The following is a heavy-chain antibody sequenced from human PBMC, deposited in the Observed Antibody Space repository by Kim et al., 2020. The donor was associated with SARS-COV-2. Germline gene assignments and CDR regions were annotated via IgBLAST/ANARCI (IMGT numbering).Heavy chain of an antibody. J-gene: IGHJ4*01. CDR2: INPGNGNT. V-gene: IGHV1-3*01. CDR1: GYAFTNYA. D-gene: IGHD3-10*01. Sequence: ASVKVSCKASGYAFTNYAMHWVRQAPGQTLEXXGWINPGNGNTKYSQKFQGRVTXXXDTXXSTAXXELXXLRSXXTAVXXCAXXXAAXXXYXXXYWG. CDR3: AXXXAAXXXYXXXY.